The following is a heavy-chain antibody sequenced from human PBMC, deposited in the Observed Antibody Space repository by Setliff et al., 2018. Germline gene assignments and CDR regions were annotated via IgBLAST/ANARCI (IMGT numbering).Heavy chain of an antibody. D-gene: IGHD4-17*01. V-gene: IGHV1-69*13. Sequence: SVKVSCKASGGTFSSYAISWVRQAPGQGLEWMGGIIPIFGTANYAQKFQGRVTITADESTSTAYMGLSSLRSEDTAVYYCARGRLRGLWVSFDYWGQGTLVTVSS. CDR1: GGTFSSYA. CDR3: ARGRLRGLWVSFDY. J-gene: IGHJ4*02. CDR2: IIPIFGTA.